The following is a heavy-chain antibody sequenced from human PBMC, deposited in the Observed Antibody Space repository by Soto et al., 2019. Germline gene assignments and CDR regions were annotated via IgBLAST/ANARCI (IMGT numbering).Heavy chain of an antibody. CDR2: INAGNGNT. D-gene: IGHD3-3*01. Sequence: ASVKVSCKDSGYTFTSYAMHWVRQAPGQRLEWMGWINAGNGNTKYSQKFQGRVTITRDTSASTAYMELSSLRSEDTAVYYCARDRNYDFWSGYNGYGMDVWGQGTTVTV. V-gene: IGHV1-3*01. CDR3: ARDRNYDFWSGYNGYGMDV. J-gene: IGHJ6*02. CDR1: GYTFTSYA.